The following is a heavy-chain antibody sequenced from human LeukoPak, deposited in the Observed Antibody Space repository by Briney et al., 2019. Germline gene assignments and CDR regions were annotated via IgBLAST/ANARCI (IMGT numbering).Heavy chain of an antibody. V-gene: IGHV3-53*01. J-gene: IGHJ4*02. CDR2: ISINTDT. CDR1: GIAVTGNY. CDR3: AIAQSWDELFDS. Sequence: PGGSLRLSCAASGIAVTGNYMSWVRQPPGKGLEWVSFISINTDTSYADSVRGRFTISRDSSENTLFLQMNSLRDEDSAVYYCAIAQSWDELFDSWGQGTLVTVSS. D-gene: IGHD1-26*01.